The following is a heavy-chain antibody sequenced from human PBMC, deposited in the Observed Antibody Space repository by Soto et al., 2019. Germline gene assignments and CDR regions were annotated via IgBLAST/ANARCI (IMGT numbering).Heavy chain of an antibody. CDR2: IYYSGST. CDR3: ARDWVMGAFDI. D-gene: IGHD3-16*01. J-gene: IGHJ3*02. V-gene: IGHV4-31*03. CDR1: GGSISSGGYY. Sequence: SETLSLTCTVSGGSISSGGYYWSWIRQHPGKGLEWIGYIYYSGSTYYNPSLKSRVTISVDTSKNQFSLKLSSVTAADTAVYYCARDWVMGAFDIWGQGTMVTVSS.